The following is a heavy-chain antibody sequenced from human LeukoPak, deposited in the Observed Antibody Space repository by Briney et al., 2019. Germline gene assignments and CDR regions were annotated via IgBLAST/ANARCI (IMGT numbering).Heavy chain of an antibody. CDR3: ARDPEMAAILDYFDY. Sequence: PGGSLRLSCAASGFTFSSYWRSWVRQAPGKGLEWVANIKEDGSEKNYVDSVKGRFTISRDNAKNSLYLQMNSLRAEDTAVYYCARDPEMAAILDYFDYWGQGTLVTVSS. J-gene: IGHJ4*02. CDR2: IKEDGSEK. CDR1: GFTFSSYW. D-gene: IGHD5-24*01. V-gene: IGHV3-7*01.